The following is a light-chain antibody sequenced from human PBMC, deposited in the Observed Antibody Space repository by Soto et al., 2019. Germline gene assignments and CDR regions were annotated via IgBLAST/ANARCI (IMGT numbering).Light chain of an antibody. Sequence: DIQMTQSPSSLSASVGDRVTSACRARQSISNYLNWYQQKPGKAPKLLISGASTLQSGVPSRFSGSGSGTEFTLTISSLKPEDFATYSCQQLHSWGVTFGGGTKVDIK. V-gene: IGKV1-9*01. CDR1: QSISNY. CDR3: QQLHSWGVT. CDR2: GAS. J-gene: IGKJ4*01.